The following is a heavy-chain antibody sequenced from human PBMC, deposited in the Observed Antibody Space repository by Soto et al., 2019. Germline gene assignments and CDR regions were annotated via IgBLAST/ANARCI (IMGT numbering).Heavy chain of an antibody. J-gene: IGHJ6*02. CDR2: IYHSGST. CDR3: AREKAVDYYYYGMDV. Sequence: SETLSLTCAVSGGCVRSRNWWGWVRQPPGKGLEWIGEIYHSGSTNYNPSLKSRVTISVDKSKNQFSLKLSSVTAADTAVYYCAREKAVDYYYYGMDVWGQGTTVTVSS. D-gene: IGHD6-19*01. CDR1: GGCVRSRNW. V-gene: IGHV4-4*02.